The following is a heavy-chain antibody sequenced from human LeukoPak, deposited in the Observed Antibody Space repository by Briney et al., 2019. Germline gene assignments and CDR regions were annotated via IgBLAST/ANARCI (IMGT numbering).Heavy chain of an antibody. CDR1: GGSISSYY. CDR2: IYYSGST. Sequence: SETLSLTCTVSGGSISSYYWSWLRQPPGKGLEWIGYIYYSGSTNYNPSLKSRVTISVDTSKNQFSLKLSSVTAADTAVYYCARGGTYYDFWSGYLEGMDVWGQGTTVTVSS. V-gene: IGHV4-59*08. CDR3: ARGGTYYDFWSGYLEGMDV. D-gene: IGHD3-3*01. J-gene: IGHJ6*02.